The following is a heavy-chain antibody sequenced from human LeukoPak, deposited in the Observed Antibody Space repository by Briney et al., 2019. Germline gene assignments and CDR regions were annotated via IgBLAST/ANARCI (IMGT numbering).Heavy chain of an antibody. D-gene: IGHD6-19*01. CDR1: GGSFRGYF. CDR2: INHSGDT. CDR3: ARGRYSSGWYGGYFQH. J-gene: IGHJ1*01. Sequence: SETLSLTCAVYGGSFRGYFWTRIRQPPGKGLEWIGEINHSGDTDHHPSLKSRVTMSIDMSKNQFSLNLTSVTAADTAVYYCARGRYSSGWYGGYFQHWGQGALVIVSS. V-gene: IGHV4-34*01.